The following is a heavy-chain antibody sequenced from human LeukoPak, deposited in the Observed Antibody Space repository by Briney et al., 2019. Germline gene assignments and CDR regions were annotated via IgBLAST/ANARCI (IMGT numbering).Heavy chain of an antibody. D-gene: IGHD5-24*01. CDR3: AKDHIEMYPDAFDF. Sequence: GGSLSLSCAASGFTFSSHAMTWVRQAPGKGLEWVSGITSSGDSTYYSDSVKGRFTISRDDSRNTLYLQMNSLRADDTAVYYCAKDHIEMYPDAFDFWGQGTMVTVSS. V-gene: IGHV3-23*01. CDR2: ITSSGDST. J-gene: IGHJ3*01. CDR1: GFTFSSHA.